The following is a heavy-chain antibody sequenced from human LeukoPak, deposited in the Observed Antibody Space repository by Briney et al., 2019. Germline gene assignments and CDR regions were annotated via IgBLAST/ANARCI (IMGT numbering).Heavy chain of an antibody. V-gene: IGHV5-10-1*01. CDR1: GYSFTSYW. J-gene: IGHJ4*02. CDR2: IDPSGSYT. CDR3: ARHARGSWYCFDY. D-gene: IGHD6-13*01. Sequence: GESPKISCKGSGYSFTSYWISWVRQMPGKGLEWMGRIDPSGSYTNYSPSFQGHVTISADKSISTAYLQWSNLKASDTAMYYCARHARGSWYCFDYWGQGTLVTVSS.